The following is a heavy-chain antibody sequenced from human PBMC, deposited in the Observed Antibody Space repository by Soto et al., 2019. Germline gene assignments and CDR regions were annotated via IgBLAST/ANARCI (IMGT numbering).Heavy chain of an antibody. CDR3: ASPHHWRVTGTIFDY. CDR2: IIPIFGTA. Sequence: QVQLVQSGAEVQKPGSSVKVSCKASGGTFSSYAISWVRQAPGQGLEWMGGIIPIFGTANYAQKFQARVTITADESTSTAYMELSSMRSEDTAVYYCASPHHWRVTGTIFDYWGQGTLVTVSS. J-gene: IGHJ4*02. D-gene: IGHD1-20*01. V-gene: IGHV1-69*01. CDR1: GGTFSSYA.